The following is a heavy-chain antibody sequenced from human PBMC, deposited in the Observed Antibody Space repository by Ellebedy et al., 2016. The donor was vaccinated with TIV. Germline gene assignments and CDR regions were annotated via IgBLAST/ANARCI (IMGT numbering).Heavy chain of an antibody. CDR1: GFTFTTYW. J-gene: IGHJ4*02. CDR2: ISYDGSEK. V-gene: IGHV3-30-3*01. CDR3: ARAPEGIVILSPDY. Sequence: GGSLRLSCAASGFTFTTYWMNWVRQAPGKGLEWVAVISYDGSEKYYADSVKGRFTISRDNSKDTVYLQMSSLGSEDTAVYFCARAPEGIVILSPDYWGQGALVTVSS. D-gene: IGHD2/OR15-2a*01.